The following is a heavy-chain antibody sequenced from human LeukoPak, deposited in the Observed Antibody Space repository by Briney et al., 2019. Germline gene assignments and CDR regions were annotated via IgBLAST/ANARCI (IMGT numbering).Heavy chain of an antibody. V-gene: IGHV1-8*03. CDR2: MNPNSGNT. CDR1: GYTFTSYG. Sequence: ASVKVSCKASGYTFTSYGISWVRQAPGQGLEWMGWMNPNSGNTGYAQKFQGRVTITRNTSISTAYMELSSLRSEDTAVYYCVRVLGGSSGYYDYWGQGTLVTVSS. J-gene: IGHJ4*02. D-gene: IGHD3-22*01. CDR3: VRVLGGSSGYYDY.